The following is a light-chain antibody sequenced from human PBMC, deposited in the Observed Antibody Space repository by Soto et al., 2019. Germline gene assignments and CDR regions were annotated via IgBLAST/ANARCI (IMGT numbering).Light chain of an antibody. J-gene: IGLJ1*01. CDR3: CSFTTTTSYV. CDR2: EVR. CDR1: TSDVGGYNS. V-gene: IGLV2-14*03. Sequence: QSVLTQPASVSGSPGQSITISCTGTTSDVGGYNSVSWYQQHPGKAPKLIIYEVRRRPSGVSNRFPGSMAANTASLTISGLQTEDEADYYCCSFTTTTSYVFGTGTKVTVL.